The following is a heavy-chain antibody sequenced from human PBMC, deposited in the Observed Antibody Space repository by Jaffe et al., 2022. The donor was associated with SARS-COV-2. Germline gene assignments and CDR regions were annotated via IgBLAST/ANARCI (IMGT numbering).Heavy chain of an antibody. J-gene: IGHJ2*01. CDR3: ARATVTPLSYWYFDL. Sequence: EVQLVESGGGLVQPGGSLRLSCAASGFTFSSYDMHWVRQATGKGLEWVSAIGTAGDTYYPGSVKGRFTISRENAKNSLYLQMNSLRAGDTAVYYCARATVTPLSYWYFDLWGRGTLVTVSS. CDR1: GFTFSSYD. CDR2: IGTAGDT. D-gene: IGHD4-17*01. V-gene: IGHV3-13*01.